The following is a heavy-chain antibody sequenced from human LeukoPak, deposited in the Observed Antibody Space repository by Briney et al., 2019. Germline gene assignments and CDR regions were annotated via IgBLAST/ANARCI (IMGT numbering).Heavy chain of an antibody. CDR1: GFTFSGSA. V-gene: IGHV3-73*01. D-gene: IGHD6-13*01. CDR2: IRSKANSYAT. Sequence: PGGSLRLSCAASGFTFSGSAMHWVRQASGKGLEWVGRIRSKANSYATAYAASVKGRFTISRDDSKDTAYLQMNSLKTEDTAVYYCTRVGSWSGFDYWGQGALVTVSP. CDR3: TRVGSWSGFDY. J-gene: IGHJ4*02.